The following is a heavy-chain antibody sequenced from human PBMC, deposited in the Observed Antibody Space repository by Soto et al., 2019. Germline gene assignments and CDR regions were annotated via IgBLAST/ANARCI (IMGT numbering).Heavy chain of an antibody. CDR1: GYTFRGYY. Sequence: QVHLVQSGAEEKKPGTSVKVSCKASGYTFRGYYIHWVRQAPGQGLEWMGWIDPNSGAIKYAQKFQGRVTRTRDTSVNTAYMEVSSLRSNDTAVYYCARDGVGYEDFYGMDVWGQGTTLIVSS. CDR2: IDPNSGAI. CDR3: ARDGVGYEDFYGMDV. J-gene: IGHJ6*02. V-gene: IGHV1-2*02. D-gene: IGHD3-3*01.